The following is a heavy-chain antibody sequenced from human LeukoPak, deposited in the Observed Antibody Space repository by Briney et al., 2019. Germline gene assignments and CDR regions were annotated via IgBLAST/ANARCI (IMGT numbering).Heavy chain of an antibody. CDR3: AKFSQGRVAFDI. Sequence: PGGSLRLSCAASGFTFSSYSMKWVRQAPGKGLEWVSYISSGSTYIYYADSLKGRFTISRDNAKNSLYLQMNSLRAEDTALYYCAKFSQGRVAFDIWGQGTMVTVSS. D-gene: IGHD3-10*01. CDR2: ISSGSTYI. V-gene: IGHV3-21*04. J-gene: IGHJ3*02. CDR1: GFTFSSYS.